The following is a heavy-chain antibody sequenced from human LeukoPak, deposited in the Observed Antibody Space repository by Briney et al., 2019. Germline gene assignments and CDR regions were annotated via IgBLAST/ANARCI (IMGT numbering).Heavy chain of an antibody. CDR1: GFTFDDYA. CDR2: ISWNSGSI. Sequence: GGSLRLSCAASGFTFDDYAMHWVRQAPGKGLEWVSGISWNSGSIGYADSVKGRFTISRDNAKNSLYLQMNSLRAEDTALYYCASSVTYCSSTSCYPEEAFDIWGQGTMVTVSS. CDR3: ASSVTYCSSTSCYPEEAFDI. D-gene: IGHD2-2*01. J-gene: IGHJ3*02. V-gene: IGHV3-9*01.